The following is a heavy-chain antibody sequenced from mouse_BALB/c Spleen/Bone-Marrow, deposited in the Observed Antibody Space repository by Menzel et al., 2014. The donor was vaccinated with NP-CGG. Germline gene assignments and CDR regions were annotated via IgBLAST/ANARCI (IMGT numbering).Heavy chain of an antibody. CDR2: ITPSNGGS. Sequence: LVESGAELVKPGASVKLSCKASGYTFTNYYMYWVKQRPGQGLEWIGEITPSNGGSNFIEKFKNKATLTVDESSSTAYMQLSSLTSEDSAVYYRSREGAYWGQGTLVTVSA. V-gene: IGHV1S81*02. CDR3: SREGAY. CDR1: GYTFTNYY. J-gene: IGHJ3*01.